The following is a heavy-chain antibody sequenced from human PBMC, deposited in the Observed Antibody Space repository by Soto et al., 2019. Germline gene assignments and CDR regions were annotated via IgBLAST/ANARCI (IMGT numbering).Heavy chain of an antibody. Sequence: ASVKVSFKASGYTFTSYGISWVRQAPGQGLEWMGWISAYNGNTNYAQKLQGRVTMTTDTSTSTAYMELRSLRSDDTAVYYCARDRQYYDFWSGSHPDYWGQGTLVTVSS. CDR1: GYTFTSYG. CDR2: ISAYNGNT. V-gene: IGHV1-18*01. CDR3: ARDRQYYDFWSGSHPDY. J-gene: IGHJ4*02. D-gene: IGHD3-3*01.